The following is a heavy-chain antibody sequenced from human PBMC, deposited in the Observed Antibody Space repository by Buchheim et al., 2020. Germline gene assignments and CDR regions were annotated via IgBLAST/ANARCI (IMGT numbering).Heavy chain of an antibody. D-gene: IGHD2/OR15-2a*01. V-gene: IGHV4-4*02. CDR3: ARDERTFFDSTPFSRFVY. CDR1: GGSISSDNW. CDR2: VSHTGNP. J-gene: IGHJ4*02. Sequence: QVHLQQSGPGLVKPSGTLSLTCTVSGGSISSDNWWSWVRQTPAKGLEWIGEVSHTGNPNYNPSLKSRVTISMDKSKNQVILMLTSLTAADAAVYYCARDERTFFDSTPFSRFVYWGQGSL.